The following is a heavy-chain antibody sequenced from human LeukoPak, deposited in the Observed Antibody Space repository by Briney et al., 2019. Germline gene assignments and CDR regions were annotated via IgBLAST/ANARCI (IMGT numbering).Heavy chain of an antibody. D-gene: IGHD2-2*01. CDR1: GYTFTSYG. CDR2: ISAYNGNT. Sequence: GASVKVSCKASGYTFTSYGISWVRQAPGQGLEWMGWISAYNGNTNYAQKLQGRVTMTTDTSTSTAYMELRSLRSDDTAVYYCARDSRFYCSSTSCPPGYWGQGTLVTVSS. CDR3: ARDSRFYCSSTSCPPGY. J-gene: IGHJ4*02. V-gene: IGHV1-18*01.